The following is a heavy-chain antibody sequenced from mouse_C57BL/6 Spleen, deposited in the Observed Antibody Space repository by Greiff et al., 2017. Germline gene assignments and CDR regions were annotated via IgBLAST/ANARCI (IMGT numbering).Heavy chain of an antibody. CDR1: GYSFTGYY. D-gene: IGHD1-1*01. Sequence: VQLKESGPELVKPGASVKISCKASGYSFTGYYMHWVKQSSEKSLEWIGEINPSTGGTSYNQKFKGKATLTVDKSSSTAYMQLKSLTSEDSAVYYCARNESPHYYGSSHWYFDVWGTGTTVTVSS. CDR3: ARNESPHYYGSSHWYFDV. CDR2: INPSTGGT. J-gene: IGHJ1*03. V-gene: IGHV1-43*01.